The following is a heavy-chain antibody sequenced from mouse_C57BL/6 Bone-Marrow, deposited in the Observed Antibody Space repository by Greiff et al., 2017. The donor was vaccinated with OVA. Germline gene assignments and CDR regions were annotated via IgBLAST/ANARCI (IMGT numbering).Heavy chain of an antibody. J-gene: IGHJ2*01. CDR2: IYPRSGNT. V-gene: IGHV1-81*01. CDR3: ARSVSYVYYFDY. D-gene: IGHD2-12*01. CDR1: GYTFTSYG. Sequence: ESGAELARPGASVKLSCKASGYTFTSYGISWVKQRTGQGLEWIGEIYPRSGNTYYNEKFKGKATLTADKSSSTAYMELRSLTSEDSAVYFCARSVSYVYYFDYWGQGTTLTVSS.